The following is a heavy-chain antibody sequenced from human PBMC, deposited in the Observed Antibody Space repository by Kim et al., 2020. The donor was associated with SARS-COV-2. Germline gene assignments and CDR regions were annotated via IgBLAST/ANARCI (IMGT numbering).Heavy chain of an antibody. Sequence: GGSLRLSCAASGFTFSSYSMNWVRQAPGKGLEWVSSISSSSSYIYYADSVKGRFTISRDNAKNSLYLQMNSLRAEDTAVYYCARDRFLEWLLSDYYYGMDVWGQGTTVTVSS. CDR1: GFTFSSYS. J-gene: IGHJ6*02. CDR2: ISSSSSYI. CDR3: ARDRFLEWLLSDYYYGMDV. V-gene: IGHV3-21*01. D-gene: IGHD3-3*01.